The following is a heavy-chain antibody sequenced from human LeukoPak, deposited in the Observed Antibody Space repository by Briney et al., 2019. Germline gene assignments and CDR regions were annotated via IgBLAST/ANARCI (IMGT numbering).Heavy chain of an antibody. J-gene: IGHJ4*02. CDR3: VSSSGRSFDY. D-gene: IGHD6-25*01. CDR1: GGSISSSNW. CDR2: IYHSGST. Sequence: SETLSLTCAVSGGSISSSNWWGWVRQPPGKGLEWIGEIYHSGSTNYNPSLKSRVTISVDKSKTQFSLKLSSVTAADTAVYYCVSSSGRSFDYWGQGTLVTVSS. V-gene: IGHV4-4*02.